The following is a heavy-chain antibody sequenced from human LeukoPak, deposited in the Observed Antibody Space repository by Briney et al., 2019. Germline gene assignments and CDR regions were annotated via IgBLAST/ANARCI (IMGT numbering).Heavy chain of an antibody. V-gene: IGHV4-34*01. Sequence: SETLSLTCTVSGGSISSYYWSWIRQPPGKGLEWIGEINHSGSTNYNPSLKSRVTISVDTSKNQFSLKLSSVTAADTAVYYCARGTPGGVDYWGQGTLVTVSS. CDR3: ARGTPGGVDY. D-gene: IGHD2-21*01. J-gene: IGHJ4*02. CDR2: INHSGST. CDR1: GGSISSYY.